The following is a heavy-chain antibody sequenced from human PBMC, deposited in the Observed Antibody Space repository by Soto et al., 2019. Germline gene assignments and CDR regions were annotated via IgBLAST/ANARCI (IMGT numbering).Heavy chain of an antibody. CDR2: ISGSGGST. V-gene: IGHV3-23*01. D-gene: IGHD6-13*01. CDR3: AKTGPSSSWYASYFDY. CDR1: GFTFSDYA. Sequence: GGSLRLSCTGSGFTFSDYAMSWVRQAPGKGLEWVSAISGSGGSTYYADSVKGRFTISRDNSKNTLYLQMNSLRAEDTAVYYCAKTGPSSSWYASYFDYWGQGTLVTVSS. J-gene: IGHJ4*02.